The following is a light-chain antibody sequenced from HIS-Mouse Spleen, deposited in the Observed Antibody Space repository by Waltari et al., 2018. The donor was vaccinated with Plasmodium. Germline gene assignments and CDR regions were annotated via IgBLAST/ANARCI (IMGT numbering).Light chain of an antibody. CDR3: CSYAGSYTLV. Sequence: QSALTQPRSVSGSPGPSVTLSCTGTSSDVGGYNFVSWYHPHPGTAPKLMIYDVSKRPSGVPDRFSGSKSGNTASLTISGLQAEDEADYYCCSYAGSYTLVFGGGTKLTVL. CDR1: SSDVGGYNF. V-gene: IGLV2-11*01. CDR2: DVS. J-gene: IGLJ2*01.